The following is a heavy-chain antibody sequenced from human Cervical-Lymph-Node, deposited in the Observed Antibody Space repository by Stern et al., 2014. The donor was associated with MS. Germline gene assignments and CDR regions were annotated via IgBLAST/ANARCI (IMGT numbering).Heavy chain of an antibody. V-gene: IGHV4-59*01. J-gene: IGHJ4*02. Sequence: VQLEESGPGLVKPSETLSLTCTVSGGSIRTFSWSWILQPPGRGLEWIGCVYYNGTTTHNPSLKSRVTMSVDTSKSQLSLRLHSVTAADTAVYYCARHSVGVKDFDSWGQGTLVTVSS. CDR3: ARHSVGVKDFDS. CDR2: VYYNGTT. CDR1: GGSIRTFS. D-gene: IGHD4-23*01.